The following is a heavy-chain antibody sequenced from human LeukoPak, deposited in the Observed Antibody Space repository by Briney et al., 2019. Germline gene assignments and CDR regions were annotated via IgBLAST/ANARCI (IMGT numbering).Heavy chain of an antibody. CDR2: INHSGST. J-gene: IGHJ4*02. D-gene: IGHD5-18*01. CDR1: GGSFSGYY. V-gene: IGHV4-34*01. CDR3: ARIVDTAMVTFDY. Sequence: SETLSLTCAVYGGSFSGYYWSWIRQPPGKGLEWIGEINHSGSTNYNPSLKSRATISVDTSKNQFSLKLSSVTAADTAVYYCARIVDTAMVTFDYWGQGTLVTVSS.